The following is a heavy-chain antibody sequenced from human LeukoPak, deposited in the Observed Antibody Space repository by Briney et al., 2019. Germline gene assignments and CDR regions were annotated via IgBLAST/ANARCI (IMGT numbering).Heavy chain of an antibody. Sequence: GGSLRLSCAASGFTFSSYSMNWVRQAPGKGLEWVAFIRYDGSDKYYADSVRGRFTISRDNSKNTLYLQMSSLRGEDTAVYYCAKPSGSYLGGWGQGTPVTVSS. CDR3: AKPSGSYLGG. CDR1: GFTFSSYS. D-gene: IGHD1-26*01. CDR2: IRYDGSDK. J-gene: IGHJ4*02. V-gene: IGHV3-30*02.